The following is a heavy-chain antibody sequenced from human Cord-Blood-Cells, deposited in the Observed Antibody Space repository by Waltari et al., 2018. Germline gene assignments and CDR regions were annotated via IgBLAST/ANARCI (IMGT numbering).Heavy chain of an antibody. V-gene: IGHV2-5*02. Sequence: QITLKESGPTLVKPTQTLTLTCTFSGFSLSTSGVGVGWIHQPPGKALEWLALIYWDDDKRYSPSLKSRLTITKDTSKNQVVLTMTNMDPVDTATYYCAHRRVGWATYYFDYWGQGTLVTVSS. CDR2: IYWDDDK. J-gene: IGHJ4*02. CDR3: AHRRVGWATYYFDY. D-gene: IGHD6-19*01. CDR1: GFSLSTSGVG.